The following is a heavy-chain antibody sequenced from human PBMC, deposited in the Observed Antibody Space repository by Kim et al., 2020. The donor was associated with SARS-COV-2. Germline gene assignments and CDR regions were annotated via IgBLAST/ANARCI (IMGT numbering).Heavy chain of an antibody. CDR2: INPNSGGT. CDR1: GYTFTGYY. V-gene: IGHV1-2*02. Sequence: ASVKVSCKASGYTFTGYYMHWVRQAPGQGLEWMGWINPNSGGTNYAQKFQGRVTMTRDTSISTAYMELSRLRSDDTAVYYCAREASIAAAGSFDYWGQGTLVTVSS. J-gene: IGHJ4*02. CDR3: AREASIAAAGSFDY. D-gene: IGHD6-13*01.